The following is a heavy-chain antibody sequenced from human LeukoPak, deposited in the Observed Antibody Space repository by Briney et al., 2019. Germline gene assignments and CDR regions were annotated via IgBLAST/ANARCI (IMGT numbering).Heavy chain of an antibody. CDR2: INHSGST. CDR1: GDSISGTSYY. D-gene: IGHD3-22*01. V-gene: IGHV4-34*01. J-gene: IGHJ3*01. CDR3: AKAPYLSSGS. Sequence: SETLSLTCIVSGDSISGTSYYWSWIRQPPGKGLEWIGEINHSGSTNYNPSLKSRVTISLDTSKNQFSLKLTSVTAADTAVYYCAKAPYLSSGSWGQGILVAVSS.